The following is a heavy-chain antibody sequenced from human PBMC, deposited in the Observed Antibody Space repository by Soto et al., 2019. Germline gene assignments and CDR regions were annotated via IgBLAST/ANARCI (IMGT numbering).Heavy chain of an antibody. V-gene: IGHV1-8*01. CDR1: GYTFTSYD. J-gene: IGHJ5*02. CDR3: ARGQQYCTNGVCYPYNWFDP. D-gene: IGHD2-8*01. Sequence: ASVKVSCKASGYTFTSYDINWVRHATGQGLEWMGWMNPNSGNTGYAQKFQGRVTMTRNTSISTAYMELSSLRSEDTAVYYCARGQQYCTNGVCYPYNWFDPWGQGTLVTVSS. CDR2: MNPNSGNT.